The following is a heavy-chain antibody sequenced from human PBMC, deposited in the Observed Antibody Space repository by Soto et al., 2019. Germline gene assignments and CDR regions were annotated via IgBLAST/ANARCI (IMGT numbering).Heavy chain of an antibody. Sequence: ASVKVSCKASGGTFSSYHIHWVRQAPGQGLEFMGWINANNGGAGSAQQFQGRVTVTRDTSISTAYMELSRLRSDDTAVYYCARGTGSIFGVVISGWFDPWGQGTLVTVSS. CDR3: ARGTGSIFGVVISGWFDP. CDR1: GGTFSSYH. D-gene: IGHD3-3*01. CDR2: INANNGGA. V-gene: IGHV1-2*02. J-gene: IGHJ5*02.